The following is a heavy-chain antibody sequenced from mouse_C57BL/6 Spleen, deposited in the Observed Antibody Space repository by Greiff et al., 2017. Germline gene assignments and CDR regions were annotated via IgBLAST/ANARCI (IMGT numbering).Heavy chain of an antibody. CDR1: GFTFTDYY. CDR2: IRNKANGYTT. V-gene: IGHV7-3*01. D-gene: IGHD2-3*01. Sequence: EVQLQESGGGLVQPGGSLSLSCAASGFTFTDYYMSWVRQPPGKALEWLGFIRNKANGYTTEYSASVKGRFTISRDNSQSILYLQMNALRAEDSATYYCARSPDGYYVMDYWGQGTSVTVSS. J-gene: IGHJ4*01. CDR3: ARSPDGYYVMDY.